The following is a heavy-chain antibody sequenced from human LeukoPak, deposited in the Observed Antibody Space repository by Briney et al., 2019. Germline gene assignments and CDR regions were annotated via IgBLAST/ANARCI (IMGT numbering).Heavy chain of an antibody. D-gene: IGHD3-3*01. CDR1: GFTFSSYW. Sequence: GGSLRLSCAASGFTFSSYWMSWVRQAPGKGLEWVADIKQDGSEKYYVDAVKGRFTISRDNAKNSLYLQMNSLRAEDTAVYYCASGKMARVLRFLEWSTSNWFDPWGQGTLVTVSS. V-gene: IGHV3-7*01. CDR2: IKQDGSEK. CDR3: ASGKMARVLRFLEWSTSNWFDP. J-gene: IGHJ5*02.